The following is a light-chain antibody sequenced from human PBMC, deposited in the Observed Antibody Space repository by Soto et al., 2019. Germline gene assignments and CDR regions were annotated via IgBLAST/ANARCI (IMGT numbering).Light chain of an antibody. CDR3: CSYAGSITYV. V-gene: IGLV2-23*01. J-gene: IGLJ1*01. CDR2: EGS. CDR1: SSDIGNYNL. Sequence: QSVLTQPASVSGSRGQSITISCTGTSSDIGNYNLVFWYQQHPGKAPKLMIYEGSKRPSGVSNRFSGSKSGNTASLTISGLQAEDEADYYCCSYAGSITYVFGTGTKVTVL.